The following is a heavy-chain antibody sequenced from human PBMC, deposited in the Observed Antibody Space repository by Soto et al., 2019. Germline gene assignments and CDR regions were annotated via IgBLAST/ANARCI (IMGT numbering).Heavy chain of an antibody. Sequence: GGSLRLSCAASGFIFSSDWMHWVRQAPGKGLEWVSDIIDNGAGTYYADSVKGRFTISRDNSKSTLYLQMNSLRAEDTALYYCAKGRSYYYYGVDVWGQGTTVTVSS. J-gene: IGHJ6*02. CDR3: AKGRSYYYYGVDV. CDR2: IIDNGAGT. V-gene: IGHV3-23*01. CDR1: GFIFSSDW.